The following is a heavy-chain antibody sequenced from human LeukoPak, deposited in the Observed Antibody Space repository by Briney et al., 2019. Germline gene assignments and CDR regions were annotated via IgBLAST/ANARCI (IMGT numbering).Heavy chain of an antibody. D-gene: IGHD3-22*01. CDR3: ARDLGYYASSAN. CDR2: IYSSGST. CDR1: GFTVNNNY. Sequence: GGSLRLSCAASGFTVNNNYMSWVRQAPGKGLEWVSVIYSSGSTYYADSVKGRFTISRDIPKNSLYLQMTSLRAEDTAVYYCARDLGYYASSANWGQGTLVTVSS. V-gene: IGHV3-53*01. J-gene: IGHJ4*02.